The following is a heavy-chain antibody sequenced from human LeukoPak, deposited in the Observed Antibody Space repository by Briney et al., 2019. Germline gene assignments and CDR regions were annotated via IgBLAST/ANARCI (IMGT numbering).Heavy chain of an antibody. V-gene: IGHV4-30-4*08. CDR2: IYYSGST. CDR1: GGSISSGDYY. J-gene: IGHJ6*03. CDR3: ARQSGGNSAVSYYYYYMDV. D-gene: IGHD4-23*01. Sequence: PSETLSLTCTVSGGSISSGDYYWSWIRQPPGKGLEWIGYIYYSGSTYYNPSLKSRVTISVDTSKNQFSLKLSSVTAADTAVYYCARQSGGNSAVSYYYYYMDVRGKGTTATVSS.